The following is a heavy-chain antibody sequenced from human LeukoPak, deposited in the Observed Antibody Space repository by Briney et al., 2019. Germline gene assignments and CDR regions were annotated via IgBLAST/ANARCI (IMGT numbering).Heavy chain of an antibody. Sequence: GGSLRLSCAASGFTFNNYAMSWVRQAPGKGLEWVSAISGSGGRTYYADSVKGRFTISRDDSKSTLFLQMNSLRAEDTAAYYCAKTLRYCSGGSCSDWGQGTLVTVSS. CDR3: AKTLRYCSGGSCSD. CDR2: ISGSGGRT. V-gene: IGHV3-23*01. D-gene: IGHD2-15*01. CDR1: GFTFNNYA. J-gene: IGHJ4*02.